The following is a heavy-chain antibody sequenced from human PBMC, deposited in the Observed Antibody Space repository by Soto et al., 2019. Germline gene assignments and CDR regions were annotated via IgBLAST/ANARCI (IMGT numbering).Heavy chain of an antibody. Sequence: PGGSLRLSCAASGFTFSSYAMSWVRQAPGKGLEWVSAISGSGGSTYYADSVKGRFTISRDNSKDTLYLQMNSLRAEDTAVYYCAKDLHGYFGGFDYWGQGTLVTVSS. D-gene: IGHD3-10*01. J-gene: IGHJ4*02. CDR2: ISGSGGST. V-gene: IGHV3-23*01. CDR3: AKDLHGYFGGFDY. CDR1: GFTFSSYA.